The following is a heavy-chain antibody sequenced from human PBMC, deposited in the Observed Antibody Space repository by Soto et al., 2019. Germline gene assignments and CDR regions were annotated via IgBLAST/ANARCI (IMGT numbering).Heavy chain of an antibody. CDR3: ARAYGGYDYPSFFDY. D-gene: IGHD5-12*01. CDR1: GGSISSSNYY. J-gene: IGHJ4*02. CDR2: IYYSGST. Sequence: SETLSLTCTVSGGSISSSNYYWGWIRQPPGRGLEWIGSIYYSGSTYYNPSLKSRVTISVDTSKNQFSLKLSSVTAADTAVYYFARAYGGYDYPSFFDYWGQGTLVTVSS. V-gene: IGHV4-39*07.